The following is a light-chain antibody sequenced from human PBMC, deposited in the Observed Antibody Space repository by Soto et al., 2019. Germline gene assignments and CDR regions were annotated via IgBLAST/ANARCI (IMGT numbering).Light chain of an antibody. V-gene: IGLV2-14*01. Sequence: QSVLTQPASVSGSPGQWITISCTGTSSDVGGYNYVSWYQQHPGKAPKLLIHDVSHRPSGVSSRFSGSKSCNTASLTISWLQAEDEADYYCNSYTSSSLYVFGTGTKVTVL. J-gene: IGLJ1*01. CDR1: SSDVGGYNY. CDR3: NSYTSSSLYV. CDR2: DVS.